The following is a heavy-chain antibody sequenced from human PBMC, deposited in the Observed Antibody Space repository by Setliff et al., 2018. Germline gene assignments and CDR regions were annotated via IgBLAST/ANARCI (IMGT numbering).Heavy chain of an antibody. D-gene: IGHD3-10*01. V-gene: IGHV1-18*01. J-gene: IGHJ4*02. CDR1: GYTFTTYG. CDR2: ISGYDGNT. CDR3: ARDSYAMVRGADSKRFDY. Sequence: ASVKVSCKASGYTFTTYGISWVRQAPGQGLEWMGWISGYDGNTVYARKFQDRVTMTTDTSTTTAYMELRSLRSDDTAVYYCARDSYAMVRGADSKRFDYWGQGTPVTVSS.